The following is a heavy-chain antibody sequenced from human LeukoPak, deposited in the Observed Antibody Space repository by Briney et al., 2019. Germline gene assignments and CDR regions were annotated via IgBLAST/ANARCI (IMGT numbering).Heavy chain of an antibody. CDR2: IKQDGSEK. V-gene: IGHV3-7*05. D-gene: IGHD6-13*01. CDR3: AKDRKRGYSSSWYYFDY. J-gene: IGHJ4*02. Sequence: PGGSLRLSCAASGITFSNYWMNWVRQAPRRALEWVANIKQDGSEKFYVASVTGRFTISRDNAKNSLYLQMSSLRAEDTAVYYCAKDRKRGYSSSWYYFDYWGQGTLVTVSS. CDR1: GITFSNYW.